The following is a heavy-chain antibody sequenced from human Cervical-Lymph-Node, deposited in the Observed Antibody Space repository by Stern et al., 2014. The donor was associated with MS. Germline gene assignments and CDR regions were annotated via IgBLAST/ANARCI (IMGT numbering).Heavy chain of an antibody. Sequence: QVQLQESGPGLVKPSETLSLTCIVSYGSISAPYWSWIRQPAGKGLEWIGHIFASGSTDYNPSLKSTVTMSLDTSKRQFPLKLISVTAADTAVYYCAKSTPGRELLDPFDSWGQGTLVTVSS. V-gene: IGHV4-4*07. CDR1: YGSISAPY. J-gene: IGHJ4*02. D-gene: IGHD1-26*01. CDR3: AKSTPGRELLDPFDS. CDR2: IFASGST.